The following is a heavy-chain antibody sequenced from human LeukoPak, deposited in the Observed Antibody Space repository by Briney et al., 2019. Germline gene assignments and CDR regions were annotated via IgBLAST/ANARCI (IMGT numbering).Heavy chain of an antibody. CDR1: GGSISSSNW. D-gene: IGHD3-9*01. CDR2: IYHSGST. Sequence: SETLSLTRAVSGGSISSSNWWSWVRPPPGKGLEWIGEIYHSGSTNYNPSLKSRVTISRDTSKNQFSLKLSSVTAADTAVYYCARDRRDFDVDYWGQGTLVTVSS. J-gene: IGHJ4*02. CDR3: ARDRRDFDVDY. V-gene: IGHV4-4*02.